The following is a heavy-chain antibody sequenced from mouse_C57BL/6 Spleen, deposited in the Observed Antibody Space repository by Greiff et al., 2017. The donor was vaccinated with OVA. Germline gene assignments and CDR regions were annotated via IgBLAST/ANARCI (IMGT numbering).Heavy chain of an antibody. J-gene: IGHJ2*01. CDR2: IRNKANGYTT. CDR1: GFTFTDYY. CDR3: ARYYDYIDY. D-gene: IGHD2-4*01. Sequence: DVHLVESGGGLVQPGGSLSLSCAASGFTFTDYYMSWVRQPPGKALEWLGFIRNKANGYTTEYSASVKGRFTISRDNSQSILYLQMNALRAEDSATYYCARYYDYIDYWGQGTTLTVSS. V-gene: IGHV7-3*01.